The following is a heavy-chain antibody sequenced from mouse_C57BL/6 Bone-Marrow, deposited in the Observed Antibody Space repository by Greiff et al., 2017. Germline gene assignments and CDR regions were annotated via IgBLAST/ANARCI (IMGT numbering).Heavy chain of an antibody. J-gene: IGHJ4*01. Sequence: EVKLVESGGDLVKPGGSLKLSCAASGFTFSSYGMSWVRQTPDKRLEWVATISSGGSYTYYPDSVKGRFTISRDNAKNTLYLQMSSLKSEDTAMYDCAMASHIWGQGTSVTVSS. CDR1: GFTFSSYG. CDR3: AMASHI. V-gene: IGHV5-6*01. CDR2: ISSGGSYT. D-gene: IGHD6-1*01.